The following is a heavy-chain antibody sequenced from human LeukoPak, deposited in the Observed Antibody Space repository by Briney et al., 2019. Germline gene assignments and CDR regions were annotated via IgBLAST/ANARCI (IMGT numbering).Heavy chain of an antibody. CDR3: ARDLQWELLGYYYMDV. Sequence: PGGSLRLSCAASGFTFSSYSMNWVRQAPGKGLEWVSSISSSSSYIYYADSVKGRFTISRDNAKNSLYLQMNSLRAEDTAVYYCARDLQWELLGYYYMDVWGKGTTVTVSS. CDR2: ISSSSSYI. D-gene: IGHD1-26*01. J-gene: IGHJ6*03. CDR1: GFTFSSYS. V-gene: IGHV3-21*01.